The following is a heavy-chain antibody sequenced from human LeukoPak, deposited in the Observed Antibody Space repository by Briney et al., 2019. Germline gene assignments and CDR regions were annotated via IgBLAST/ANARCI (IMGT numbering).Heavy chain of an antibody. J-gene: IGHJ4*02. CDR3: ARDNDFDY. V-gene: IGHV1-46*01. D-gene: IGHD2-8*01. Sequence: GASVKVSCKASGYTFISYYIHWVRQAPGQGLEWMGIIYPGGGSTSYAQKFQGRVTMTRGMSTSTVYMELSSLRSEDTAVYYCARDNDFDYWGQGTLVTVSS. CDR1: GYTFISYY. CDR2: IYPGGGST.